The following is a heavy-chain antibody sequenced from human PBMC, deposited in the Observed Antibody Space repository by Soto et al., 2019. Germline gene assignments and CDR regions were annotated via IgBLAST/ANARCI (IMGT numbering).Heavy chain of an antibody. CDR1: GFTFSNYW. CDR3: ATSKVGVSIGTTTS. Sequence: EVQLVESGGALVQPGGSLRLSCAASGFTFSNYWMHWVRQAPGKGLVWIPRMNSDGSNAVYSDAVKGRFTISRDNAKNTLYLQMNSLRVEDTAVYYCATSKVGVSIGTTTSWGQGTLVTVSS. V-gene: IGHV3-74*01. D-gene: IGHD1-26*01. CDR2: MNSDGSNA. J-gene: IGHJ4*02.